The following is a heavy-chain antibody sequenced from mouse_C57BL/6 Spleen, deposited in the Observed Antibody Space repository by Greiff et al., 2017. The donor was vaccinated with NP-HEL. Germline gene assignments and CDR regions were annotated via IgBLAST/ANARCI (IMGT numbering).Heavy chain of an antibody. J-gene: IGHJ4*01. CDR2: ILPGSGST. CDR1: GYTFTGSW. Sequence: QVQLQQSGAELMKPGASVKLSCKATGYTFTGSWLEWVKKGPGHGLEWIGEILPGSGSTNYNEKFKGKATFTANTSSNTAYMQLSSLTTEDSAIYYCARGRITTVVGAMDYWGQGTSVTVSS. CDR3: ARGRITTVVGAMDY. D-gene: IGHD1-1*01. V-gene: IGHV1-9*01.